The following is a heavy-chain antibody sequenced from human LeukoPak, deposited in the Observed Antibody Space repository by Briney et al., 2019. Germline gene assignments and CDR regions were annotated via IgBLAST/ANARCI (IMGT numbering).Heavy chain of an antibody. J-gene: IGHJ5*02. CDR3: ARAQAMVRGVTRWFDP. Sequence: SETLSLTCTVSGGSISSSSYYWGWIRQPPGKGLEWMGSIYYSGSTYYNPSLKSRVTISVDKSKNQFSLKLSSVPAADTAVYYCARAQAMVRGVTRWFDPWGQGTLVTVSS. V-gene: IGHV4-39*07. CDR1: GGSISSSSYY. CDR2: IYYSGST. D-gene: IGHD3-10*01.